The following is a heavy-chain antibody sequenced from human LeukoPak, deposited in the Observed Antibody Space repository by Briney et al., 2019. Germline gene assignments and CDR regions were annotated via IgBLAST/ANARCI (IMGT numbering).Heavy chain of an antibody. D-gene: IGHD3-10*01. CDR3: AKGRWFGAPAGLEY. J-gene: IGHJ4*02. Sequence: GGSLRVSCAASGFTFSSYAMSWVRQAPGKGVEWVSGISGSGVDTHLADSVKGRFTISRDNSKNTVYLQLNSLRSEDTAVYYCAKGRWFGAPAGLEYWGQGTLVTVSS. CDR1: GFTFSSYA. CDR2: ISGSGVDT. V-gene: IGHV3-23*01.